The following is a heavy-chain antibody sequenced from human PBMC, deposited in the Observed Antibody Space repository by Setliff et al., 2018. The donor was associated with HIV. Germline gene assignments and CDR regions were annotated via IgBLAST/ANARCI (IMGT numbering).Heavy chain of an antibody. CDR3: ARDFKRYNSPCRFDP. CDR2: INTSGTT. J-gene: IGHJ5*02. Sequence: SETLSLTCSVSGGSISSATYYWNWIRQPAGKALEWIGRINTSGTTIYSPSLKSRVTISLEKSNNQFSLKLSSVTAADTAVYYCARDFKRYNSPCRFDPWGQGILVTV. V-gene: IGHV4-61*02. CDR1: GGSISSATYY. D-gene: IGHD1-1*01.